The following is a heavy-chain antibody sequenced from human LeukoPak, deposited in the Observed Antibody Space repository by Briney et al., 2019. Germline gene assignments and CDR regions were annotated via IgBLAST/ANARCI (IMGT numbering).Heavy chain of an antibody. CDR3: VKPNIIGSSGYSTPFDY. Sequence: GGSLRLSCSASGFTFSSYAMHWVRQAPGKGLEYVSAISSNGGSKYYADAVKGRFTISRDNSKNSLYLQMSSLRAEDTAVYYCVKPNIIGSSGYSTPFDYWGQGTLVTVSS. V-gene: IGHV3-64D*06. D-gene: IGHD3-22*01. CDR1: GFTFSSYA. J-gene: IGHJ4*02. CDR2: ISSNGGSK.